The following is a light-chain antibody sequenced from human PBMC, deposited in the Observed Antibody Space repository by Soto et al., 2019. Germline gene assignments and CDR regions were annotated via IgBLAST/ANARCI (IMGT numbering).Light chain of an antibody. J-gene: IGLJ1*01. CDR2: NVN. CDR3: SSFTRSTTYV. Sequence: QSALTQPASVSGSPGQSITISCTGTSSDVGGYNYVSWYQQHPGEVPKLIIFNVNNRPSGVSNRFSGSKSGNTASLTISGLQAEDEADYYCSSFTRSTTYVFGTGTKATVL. V-gene: IGLV2-14*01. CDR1: SSDVGGYNY.